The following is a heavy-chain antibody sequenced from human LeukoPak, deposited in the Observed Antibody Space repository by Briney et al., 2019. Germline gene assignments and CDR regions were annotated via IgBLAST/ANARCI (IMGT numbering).Heavy chain of an antibody. J-gene: IGHJ3*02. V-gene: IGHV4-59*12. CDR1: GGSTINYY. Sequence: PSETLSLTCDVSGGSTINYYWSWIRQSPGKGLEWIGYIYHSGSTYYNPSLKSRVTISVDRSKNQFSLKPSSVTAADTAVYYCARSGNSHYYDFWSGYPDAFDIWGQGTMVTVSS. CDR2: IYHSGST. D-gene: IGHD3-3*01. CDR3: ARSGNSHYYDFWSGYPDAFDI.